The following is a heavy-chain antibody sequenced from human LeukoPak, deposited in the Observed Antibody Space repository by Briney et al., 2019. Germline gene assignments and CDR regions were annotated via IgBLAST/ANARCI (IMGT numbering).Heavy chain of an antibody. CDR3: AREGYSYGHYPIDY. D-gene: IGHD5-18*01. CDR1: GFTFSSYS. J-gene: IGHJ4*02. V-gene: IGHV3-21*01. CDR2: ISSSSSYI. Sequence: GGSLRLSCAASGFTFSSYSMNWVRQAPGKGLEWVSSISSSSSYIYYADSVKGRFTISRDNAKNSLYLQMNSLRAEDTAVYYCAREGYSYGHYPIDYWGQGTLVTVSS.